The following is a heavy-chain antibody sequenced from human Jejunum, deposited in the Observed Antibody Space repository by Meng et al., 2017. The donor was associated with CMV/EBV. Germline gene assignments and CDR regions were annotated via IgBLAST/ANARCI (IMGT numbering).Heavy chain of an antibody. CDR1: RGSLSFYY. CDR2: IFTTGST. D-gene: IGHD3-22*01. V-gene: IGHV4-4*07. J-gene: IGHJ4*02. CDR3: VRETDMTVGPHFDY. Sequence: QVQLQESGAGLLKPSETLSLTCTVSRGSLSFYYWSWIRKPAGKGLEWIGRIFTTGSTNYHPSLKSRVTMSVDTSKNQISLRLTSVTAADTAIYYCVRETDMTVGPHFDYWGQGALVTVPS.